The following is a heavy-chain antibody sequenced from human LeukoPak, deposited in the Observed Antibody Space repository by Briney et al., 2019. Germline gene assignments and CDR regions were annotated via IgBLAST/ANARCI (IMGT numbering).Heavy chain of an antibody. V-gene: IGHV3-23*01. Sequence: GGPLRLPCAASGFTLSSNPMTWVRLSPGKGLEWVSAISGSGGSTYYADSVKGRFTISRDNAKNTLYLQMNSLRAEDTAVYYCAKVPTSGYRYGLDHWGQGTLVTVSS. D-gene: IGHD5-18*01. CDR2: ISGSGGST. CDR1: GFTLSSNP. J-gene: IGHJ4*02. CDR3: AKVPTSGYRYGLDH.